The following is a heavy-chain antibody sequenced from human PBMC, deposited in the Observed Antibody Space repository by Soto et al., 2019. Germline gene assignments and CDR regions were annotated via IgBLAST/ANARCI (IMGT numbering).Heavy chain of an antibody. CDR3: AGGFEDGPFPRIWY. D-gene: IGHD3-10*01. V-gene: IGHV4-31*03. Sequence: QVQLQESGPGLVKPSQTLSLTCTVSGGSISSGGYYWSWIRQHPGKGLEWIGYIYYSGSTYYNPSLKSRVTKSVDTSKHQFSLKLSSVTAADTAVYYCAGGFEDGPFPRIWYWGQGTLVTVSS. CDR2: IYYSGST. J-gene: IGHJ4*02. CDR1: GGSISSGGYY.